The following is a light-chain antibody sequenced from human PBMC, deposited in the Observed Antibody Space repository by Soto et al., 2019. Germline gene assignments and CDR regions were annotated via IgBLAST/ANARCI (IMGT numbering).Light chain of an antibody. CDR3: QTWGTGLLV. V-gene: IGLV4-69*01. CDR2: LNSDGSH. Sequence: QSVLTQSPSASASLGASVKLTCTLSSGHSSYAIAWHQQQPEKGPRYLMKLNSDGSHSKGDGIPDRFSGSSSGAERYLTISSLQSEDEADYYWQTWGTGLLVFGGGTKVTVL. J-gene: IGLJ3*02. CDR1: SGHSSYA.